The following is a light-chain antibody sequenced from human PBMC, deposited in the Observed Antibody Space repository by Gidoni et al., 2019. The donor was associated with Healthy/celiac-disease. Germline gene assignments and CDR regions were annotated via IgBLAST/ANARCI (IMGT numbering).Light chain of an antibody. J-gene: IGKJ4*01. CDR2: GAS. CDR1: QSVSSN. Sequence: EIVMTQSPATLSVSPGESATLTCRASQSVSSNLAWYQQKPGQAPRLLIYGASTRATGIPARLSGSGSGTEFTLTISSLQSEDFAVYYCQQYNNWPPLTFGGXTKVEIK. CDR3: QQYNNWPPLT. V-gene: IGKV3-15*01.